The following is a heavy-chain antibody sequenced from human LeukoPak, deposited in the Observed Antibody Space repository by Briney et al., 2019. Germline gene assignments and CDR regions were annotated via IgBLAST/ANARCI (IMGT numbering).Heavy chain of an antibody. CDR1: GGSISSYY. J-gene: IGHJ4*02. CDR3: ARARPRPYYFDY. V-gene: IGHV4-59*12. CDR2: IYYSGST. Sequence: SETLSLTCTVSGGSISSYYWSWIRQPPGKGLEWIGYIYYSGSTNYNPSLKSRVTMSVDTSKNQFSLKLSSVTAADTAVYYCARARPRPYYFDYWGQGTLVTVSS. D-gene: IGHD6-6*01.